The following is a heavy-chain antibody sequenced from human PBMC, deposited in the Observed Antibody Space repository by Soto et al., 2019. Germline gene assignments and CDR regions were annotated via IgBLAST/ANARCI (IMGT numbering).Heavy chain of an antibody. J-gene: IGHJ3*02. V-gene: IGHV1-69*13. D-gene: IGHD3-10*01. Sequence: QVQLLQSGAEVKKPGASVQVSCKASGGTLSDHGVAWLRQAPGQGLEWMGGTIPVFNTAKYAQKFQGRVTVTADKFTNIAYMELSSLRSEDTAFYFCARGVYGSGNYYTGPSAFDIWGQGTMVIVSS. CDR3: ARGVYGSGNYYTGPSAFDI. CDR1: GGTLSDHG. CDR2: TIPVFNTA.